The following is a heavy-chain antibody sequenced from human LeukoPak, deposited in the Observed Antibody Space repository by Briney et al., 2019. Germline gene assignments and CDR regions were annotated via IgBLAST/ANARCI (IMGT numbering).Heavy chain of an antibody. J-gene: IGHJ4*02. V-gene: IGHV1-69*05. D-gene: IGHD3-10*01. CDR1: EGTFSSYA. CDR2: IIPIFGTA. CDR3: ARDDGLWFGEYRGFDY. Sequence: GASVKVSCKASEGTFSSYAISWVRQAPGQGLEWMGRIIPIFGTANYAQKFQGRVTITTDESTSTAYMELSSLRSEDTAVYYCARDDGLWFGEYRGFDYWGQGTLVTVSS.